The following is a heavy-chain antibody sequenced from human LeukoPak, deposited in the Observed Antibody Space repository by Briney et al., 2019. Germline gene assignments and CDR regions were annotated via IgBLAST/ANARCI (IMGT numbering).Heavy chain of an antibody. J-gene: IGHJ4*02. CDR3: ARENYDYVWGVYRYEDY. CDR2: IIPIFGTA. V-gene: IGHV1-69*05. D-gene: IGHD3-16*02. Sequence: SVKVSCKASGGTFSSYAISWVRQAPGQGLEWMGRIIPIFGTANYAQKFQGRVTITTDESTSTAYMELSSLRSEDTAVYYCARENYDYVWGVYRYEDYWGQGTLVTVSS. CDR1: GGTFSSYA.